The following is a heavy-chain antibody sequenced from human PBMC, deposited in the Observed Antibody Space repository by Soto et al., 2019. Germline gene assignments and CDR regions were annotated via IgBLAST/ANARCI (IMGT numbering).Heavy chain of an antibody. CDR3: AHSRNLITEDAQVGDFDY. J-gene: IGHJ4*02. Sequence: QITLKESGPTPVKPTQTLTLTCSFSGFSLNTDGEGVGWVRQPPGEALEWLALICWDDDERYSPSLKTRLTITKDPSKNQVVLIMTNMDPVDTATYYCAHSRNLITEDAQVGDFDYWGQGTLVTVSS. CDR1: GFSLNTDGEG. D-gene: IGHD3-10*01. CDR2: ICWDDDE. V-gene: IGHV2-5*02.